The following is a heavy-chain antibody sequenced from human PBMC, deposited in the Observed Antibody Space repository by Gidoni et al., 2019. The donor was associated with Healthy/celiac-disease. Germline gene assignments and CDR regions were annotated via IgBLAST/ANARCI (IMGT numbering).Heavy chain of an antibody. Sequence: EVQLVESGGGLVQPGRSLRLSCAASGFTCDDYALHWVRQAPGKGLGLGSGISWNSGSIVYADSVKGRFTISIDNAKNALYLQMNSLRAEDTALYYCAKDMSWELHGRVFDYWGQGTLVTVSS. V-gene: IGHV3-9*01. D-gene: IGHD1-26*01. CDR3: AKDMSWELHGRVFDY. J-gene: IGHJ4*02. CDR1: GFTCDDYA. CDR2: ISWNSGSI.